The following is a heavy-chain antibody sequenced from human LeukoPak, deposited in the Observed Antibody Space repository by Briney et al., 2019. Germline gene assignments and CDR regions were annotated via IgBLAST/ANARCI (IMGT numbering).Heavy chain of an antibody. CDR1: GGSISSSSYY. Sequence: SETLSLTCTVSGGSISSSSYYWGWIRQPAGKGLEWIGRIYTSGSTNYNPSLKSRVTMSVDTSKNQFSLKLSSVTAADTAVYYCARDWEYSSSPGIWGQGTMVTVSS. V-gene: IGHV4-61*02. CDR3: ARDWEYSSSPGI. CDR2: IYTSGST. J-gene: IGHJ3*02. D-gene: IGHD6-6*01.